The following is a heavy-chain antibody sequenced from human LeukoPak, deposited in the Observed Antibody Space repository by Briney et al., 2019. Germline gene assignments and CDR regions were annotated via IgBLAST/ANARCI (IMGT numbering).Heavy chain of an antibody. CDR2: IYYSGST. Sequence: KTSETLSLTCTVSGGSISSYYWSWIRQPPGKGLEWIGYIYYSGSTNYNPSLKSRVTISVDTSKNQFSLKLSSVTAADTAVYYCARDRAWELHAFDIWGQGTMVTVSS. CDR1: GGSISSYY. J-gene: IGHJ3*02. D-gene: IGHD1-26*01. V-gene: IGHV4-59*01. CDR3: ARDRAWELHAFDI.